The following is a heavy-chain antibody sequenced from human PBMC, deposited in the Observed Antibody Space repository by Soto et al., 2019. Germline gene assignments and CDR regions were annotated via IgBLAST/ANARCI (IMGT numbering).Heavy chain of an antibody. CDR2: ISSSTI. Sequence: PGGSLRLSCAASGFTFSSYSMNWVRQAPGKGLEWVSYISSSTIYYADSVKGRFTISRDNAKNSLYLQMNSLRDEDTAVYYCARDRATGLNVIDYWGQGTLVTVSS. V-gene: IGHV3-48*02. J-gene: IGHJ4*02. CDR3: ARDRATGLNVIDY. CDR1: GFTFSSYS.